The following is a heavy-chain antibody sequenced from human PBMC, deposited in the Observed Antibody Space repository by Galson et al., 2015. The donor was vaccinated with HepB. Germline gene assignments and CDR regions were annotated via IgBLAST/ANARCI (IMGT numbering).Heavy chain of an antibody. CDR3: ASSGWYLREYYYYGMDV. Sequence: SVKVSCKASGYTFTSYGISWVRQAPGQGLEWMGWISAYNGNTNYAQKLQGRVTMTTDTSTSTAYMELRSLRSDDTAVYYCASSGWYLREYYYYGMDVWGQGTTVTVSS. V-gene: IGHV1-18*01. CDR2: ISAYNGNT. CDR1: GYTFTSYG. D-gene: IGHD6-19*01. J-gene: IGHJ6*02.